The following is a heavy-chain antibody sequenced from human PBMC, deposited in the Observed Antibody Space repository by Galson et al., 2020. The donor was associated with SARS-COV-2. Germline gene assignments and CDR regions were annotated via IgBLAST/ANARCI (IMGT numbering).Heavy chain of an antibody. V-gene: IGHV4-34*01. CDR2: INHSGST. CDR1: GGSFSGYY. CDR3: ARGELLWFGESVSGMDV. D-gene: IGHD3-10*01. J-gene: IGHJ6*02. Sequence: SQTLSLTCAVYGGSFSGYYWSWIRQPPGKGLEWIGEINHSGSTNYNPSLKSRVTISVDTSKNQFSLKLSSVTAADTAVYYCARGELLWFGESVSGMDVWGQGTTVTVSS.